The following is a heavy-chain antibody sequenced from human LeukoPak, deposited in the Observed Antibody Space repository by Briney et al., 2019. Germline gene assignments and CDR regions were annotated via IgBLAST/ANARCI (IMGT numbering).Heavy chain of an antibody. Sequence: PGRSLRLSCAASGFTFNSYAMHWVRQAPGKGLEWVAVISYDGSNKYYADSVKGRFTISRDNSKNTLYLQMNSLRAEDTAVYYCAREFEITMVRGVIAPFDYWGQGTLVTVSS. CDR2: ISYDGSNK. CDR1: GFTFNSYA. V-gene: IGHV3-30-3*01. CDR3: AREFEITMVRGVIAPFDY. J-gene: IGHJ4*02. D-gene: IGHD3-10*01.